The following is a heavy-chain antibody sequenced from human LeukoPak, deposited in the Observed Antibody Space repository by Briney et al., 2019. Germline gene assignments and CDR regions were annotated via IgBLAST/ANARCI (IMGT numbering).Heavy chain of an antibody. V-gene: IGHV3-9*01. Sequence: RGGSLRLSCAASGFTFDGYGMYWVRQAPGKGLEWVSGITWNSDDMAYADSVKGRFTISRDNAKNCLYLQMNSLRVEDTALYYCTKVTDWRTGFDYWGQGTLVTVSS. CDR1: GFTFDGYG. CDR2: ITWNSDDM. D-gene: IGHD3-9*01. CDR3: TKVTDWRTGFDY. J-gene: IGHJ4*02.